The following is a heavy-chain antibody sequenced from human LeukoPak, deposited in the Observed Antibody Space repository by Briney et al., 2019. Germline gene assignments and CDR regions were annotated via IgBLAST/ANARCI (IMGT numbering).Heavy chain of an antibody. CDR2: IKQDGSEK. CDR1: GFTFSSYW. CDR3: ARDRGRNYYGSGETDY. V-gene: IGHV3-7*01. D-gene: IGHD3-10*01. J-gene: IGHJ4*02. Sequence: GGSLRLSCAASGFTFSSYWMSWVRQPPGKGLEWVAHIKQDGSEKYYVDSVKGRFTISRDNAKNSLYLQMNSLRAEDTAVYYCARDRGRNYYGSGETDYWGQGTLVPVSS.